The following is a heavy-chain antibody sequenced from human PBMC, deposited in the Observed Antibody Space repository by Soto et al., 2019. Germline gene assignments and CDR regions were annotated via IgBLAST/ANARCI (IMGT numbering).Heavy chain of an antibody. V-gene: IGHV3-48*04. CDR3: ARETVPPWFDP. CDR1: GFTFSSYS. Sequence: GGSLRLSCAASGFTFSSYSMNWVRQAPGKGLEWVSYISSSSNTIYYADSVKGRFTISRDNTKNSLYLQMNSLRADDTAVYYCARETVPPWFDPWGQGTLVTVSS. D-gene: IGHD4-4*01. CDR2: ISSSSNTI. J-gene: IGHJ5*02.